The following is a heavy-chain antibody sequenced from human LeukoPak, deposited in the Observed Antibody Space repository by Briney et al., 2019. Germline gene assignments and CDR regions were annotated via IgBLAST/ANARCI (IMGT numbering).Heavy chain of an antibody. V-gene: IGHV4-4*09. J-gene: IGHJ2*01. Sequence: PSETQSLTCTVSGGSISSHYWSWIRQPPGKGLEWIGYIYTSGSTKYNPSLKSRVTISVETSKNQFSLKLSSVTAADTAVYFCASKVGASTYWYFDLWGRGTQVTVSS. CDR3: ASKVGASTYWYFDL. D-gene: IGHD1-26*01. CDR1: GGSISSHY. CDR2: IYTSGST.